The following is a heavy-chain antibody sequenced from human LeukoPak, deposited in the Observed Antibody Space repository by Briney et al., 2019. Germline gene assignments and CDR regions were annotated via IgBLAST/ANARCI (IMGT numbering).Heavy chain of an antibody. J-gene: IGHJ3*02. V-gene: IGHV1-69*04. D-gene: IGHD6-19*01. CDR3: ARGRIAVAATLGAADAFDI. Sequence: SVKVSCKASGGTFSSYAISWVRQAPGQGLEWMGRIIPILGIANYAQKFQGRVTITADKSTSTAYMELSSLRSEDTAVYYCARGRIAVAATLGAADAFDIWGQGTMVTVSS. CDR2: IIPILGIA. CDR1: GGTFSSYA.